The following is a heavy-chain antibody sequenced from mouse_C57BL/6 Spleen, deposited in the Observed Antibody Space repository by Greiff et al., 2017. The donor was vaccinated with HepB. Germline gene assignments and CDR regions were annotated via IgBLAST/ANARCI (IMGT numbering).Heavy chain of an antibody. CDR1: GYTFTDYY. Sequence: VQLQQSGPELVKPGASVKISCKASGYTFTDYYMNWVKQSHGKSLEWIGDINPNNGGTSYNQKFKGKATLTVDKSSSTAYMELRSLTSEGSAVYYCARPMDYWGQGTPVTVSP. CDR2: INPNNGGT. CDR3: ARPMDY. J-gene: IGHJ4*01. V-gene: IGHV1-26*01.